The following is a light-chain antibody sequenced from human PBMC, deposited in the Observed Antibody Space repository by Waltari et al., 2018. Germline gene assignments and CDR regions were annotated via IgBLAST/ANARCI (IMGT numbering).Light chain of an antibody. Sequence: QSALTQPRSVSGSPGQSVTVSCTGTSSDVGAYNYVSWYQHQPGKAPKLMVYDGNKRPSGVPLRCSGSKSGSTASLTISGLQAEDEAGYYCCSHAGSYALWVFGGGTTVTVL. CDR1: SSDVGAYNY. J-gene: IGLJ3*02. V-gene: IGLV2-11*01. CDR3: CSHAGSYALWV. CDR2: DGN.